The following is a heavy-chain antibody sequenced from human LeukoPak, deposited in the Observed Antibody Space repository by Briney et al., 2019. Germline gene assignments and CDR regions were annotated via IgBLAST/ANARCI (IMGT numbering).Heavy chain of an antibody. D-gene: IGHD1-7*01. CDR2: ISWNSGSI. J-gene: IGHJ5*02. V-gene: IGHV3-9*03. Sequence: GGSLRLSCAASGFTFDDYAMHWVRQAPGKGLEWVSGISWNSGSIGYADSVKGRFTISRDNAKNSLYLQMNSLRDEDMAVYYCARLRTGTTGGFDPWGQGTLVTVSS. CDR1: GFTFDDYA. CDR3: ARLRTGTTGGFDP.